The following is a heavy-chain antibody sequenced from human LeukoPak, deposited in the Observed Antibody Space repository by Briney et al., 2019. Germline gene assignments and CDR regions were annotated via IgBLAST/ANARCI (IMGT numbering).Heavy chain of an antibody. J-gene: IGHJ4*01. CDR2: IGFGDDSA. CDR1: EFIFSSYD. D-gene: IGHD6-13*01. V-gene: IGHV3-23*01. Sequence: PGGSLRLSCTVSEFIFSSYDMSWVRQAPGKGLEWVSTIGFGDDSAYYADSVKGRFIISRDNSGNTLFFQLTNLRVEDTAVYYCARRGGSSWSSFDYWGHGTLVTVSS. CDR3: ARRGGSSWSSFDY.